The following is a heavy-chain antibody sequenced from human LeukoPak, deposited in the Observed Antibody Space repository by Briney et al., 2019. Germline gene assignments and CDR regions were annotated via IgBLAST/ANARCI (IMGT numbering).Heavy chain of an antibody. V-gene: IGHV3-53*01. Sequence: GGSLRLSCEASGFSVRSSYMSWVRQAPGKGLEWVSVIYTSDSTHYADCVKGRFIISRDNSRNTLYLQMNSLRAEDTAVYYCARGASCGGDCYPHWGQGTLVTVSS. J-gene: IGHJ4*02. CDR2: IYTSDST. CDR3: ARGASCGGDCYPH. D-gene: IGHD2-21*02. CDR1: GFSVRSSY.